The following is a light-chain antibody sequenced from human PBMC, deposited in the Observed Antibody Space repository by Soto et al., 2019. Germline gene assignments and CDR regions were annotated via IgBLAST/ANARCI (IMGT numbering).Light chain of an antibody. J-gene: IGKJ1*01. V-gene: IGKV4-1*01. CDR3: QHYTSYSEA. CDR1: QSVLYSSNNKNY. CDR2: WAS. Sequence: DIVMTQSPDSLAVSLGERATINCKSSQSVLYSSNNKNYLAWYQQKPGQPPKLLIYWASTRESGVPDRFSGSGSGTDFTLTISSLQPDDFATYYCQHYTSYSEAFGQGTKVELK.